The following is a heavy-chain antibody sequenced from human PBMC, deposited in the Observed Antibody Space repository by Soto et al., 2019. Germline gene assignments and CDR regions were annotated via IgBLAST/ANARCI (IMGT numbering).Heavy chain of an antibody. J-gene: IGHJ4*02. Sequence: SETLSLTCTVSGGSISRGDYYWSWIRQPPGKGLEWIGYIYYSGSTYYNPSLKSRVTISVDTSKNQFSLKLSSVTAADTAVYYCARSTYYYDSSGYLPTFDYWGQGTLVTVSS. V-gene: IGHV4-30-4*01. CDR1: GGSISRGDYY. D-gene: IGHD3-22*01. CDR3: ARSTYYYDSSGYLPTFDY. CDR2: IYYSGST.